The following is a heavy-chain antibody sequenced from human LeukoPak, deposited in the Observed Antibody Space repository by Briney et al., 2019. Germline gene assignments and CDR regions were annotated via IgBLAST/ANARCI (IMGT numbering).Heavy chain of an antibody. CDR3: AKSPSLQVIAGSGTHYFDY. J-gene: IGHJ4*02. Sequence: PGGSLRLSCVASGFTFSNYAMSWVRQAPGKGLEWVSAVSGSGSNTYYADSVKGRFTISRDNSKNTLYLQMNSLRAEDTAVYYCAKSPSLQVIAGSGTHYFDYWGQGTLVTVSS. CDR2: VSGSGSNT. V-gene: IGHV3-23*01. CDR1: GFTFSNYA. D-gene: IGHD6-19*01.